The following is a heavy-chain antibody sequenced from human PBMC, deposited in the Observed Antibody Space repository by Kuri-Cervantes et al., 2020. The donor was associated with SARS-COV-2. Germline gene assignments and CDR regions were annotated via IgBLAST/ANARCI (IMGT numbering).Heavy chain of an antibody. V-gene: IGHV1-18*01. CDR1: GYTFTSYG. J-gene: IGHJ4*02. Sequence: ASVKVSCKASGYTFTSYGISWVRRAPGQGLEWMGWISAYNGNTNYAQKFQGRVTITADKSTSTAYMELSSLRSEDTAVYYCARDPQRYCSSTSCYTGFDYWGQGTLVTVSS. CDR3: ARDPQRYCSSTSCYTGFDY. CDR2: ISAYNGNT. D-gene: IGHD2-2*02.